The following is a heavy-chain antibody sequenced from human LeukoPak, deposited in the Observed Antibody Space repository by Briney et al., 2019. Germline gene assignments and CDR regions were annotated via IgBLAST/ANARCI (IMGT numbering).Heavy chain of an antibody. D-gene: IGHD2-2*01. CDR2: ISYGGTYN. CDR3: AKRRAAAAMGH. V-gene: IGHV3-30*18. Sequence: PGGSLRLYCPVSQHTSSTFNFHCVSQAPGRGLGWVAFISYGGTYNQYAASVTGPFTNSRYTSNNPPYLQMNRLRPDETGIYYCAKRRAAAAMGHWGQGALVTVSS. CDR1: QHTSSTFN. J-gene: IGHJ4*02.